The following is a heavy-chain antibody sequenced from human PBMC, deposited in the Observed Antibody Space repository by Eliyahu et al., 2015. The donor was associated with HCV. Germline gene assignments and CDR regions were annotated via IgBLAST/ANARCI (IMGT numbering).Heavy chain of an antibody. D-gene: IGHD3-16*01. CDR2: IYHSGST. Sequence: SGSGQVKPSQTLSLTCAVSGGSINDGTFSWAWIRQPPGRGLEWIGFIYHSGSTSYNPALKTRVTISLDGSKNQFSLKLRSVTAADTAVYYCARGLTDHDWDFEPWGPGTLVTVS. CDR3: ARGLTDHDWDFEP. V-gene: IGHV4-30-2*01. J-gene: IGHJ5*02. CDR1: GGSINDGTFS.